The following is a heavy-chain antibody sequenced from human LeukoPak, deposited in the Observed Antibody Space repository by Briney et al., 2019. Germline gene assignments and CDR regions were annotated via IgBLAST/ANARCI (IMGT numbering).Heavy chain of an antibody. CDR1: GYTFTGYY. Sequence: GASVKVSCKASGYTFTGYYMHWVRQAPGQGLEWMGWINPNSGGTNYAQKFQGRVTMTRDTSISTAYMELSRLRSDDTAVYYCARDSYGRLWWFDPWGQGTLVTVSS. CDR3: ARDSYGRLWWFDP. J-gene: IGHJ5*02. CDR2: INPNSGGT. D-gene: IGHD5-18*01. V-gene: IGHV1-2*02.